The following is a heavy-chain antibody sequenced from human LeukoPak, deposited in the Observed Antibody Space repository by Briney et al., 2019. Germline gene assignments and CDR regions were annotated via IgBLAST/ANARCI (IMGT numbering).Heavy chain of an antibody. D-gene: IGHD3-22*01. CDR2: IHTNTGNP. CDR1: GYTFTAYP. CDR3: ARVQGNYDSSDYAYGF. J-gene: IGHJ4*02. Sequence: ASVKVSCKASGYTFTAYPLNWVRQAPGQGLEWMGWIHTNTGNPTYAQGFTGRFVFSLDTSVSTAYLQISSLKAEDTAVYYCARVQGNYDSSDYAYGFWGQGTLVTVSS. V-gene: IGHV7-4-1*02.